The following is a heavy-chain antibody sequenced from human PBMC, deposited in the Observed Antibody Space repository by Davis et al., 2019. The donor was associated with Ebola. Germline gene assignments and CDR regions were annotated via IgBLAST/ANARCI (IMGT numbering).Heavy chain of an antibody. CDR2: IYYSGST. J-gene: IGHJ5*02. CDR3: ARGGLQYNWFDP. Sequence: PSETLSLTCAVYGGSFSGYYWSWIRQHPGKGLEWIGYIYYSGSTYYNPSLKSRVTISVDTSKNQFSLKLSSVTAADTAVYYCARGGLQYNWFDPWGQGTLVTVSS. D-gene: IGHD3/OR15-3a*01. V-gene: IGHV4-34*01. CDR1: GGSFSGYY.